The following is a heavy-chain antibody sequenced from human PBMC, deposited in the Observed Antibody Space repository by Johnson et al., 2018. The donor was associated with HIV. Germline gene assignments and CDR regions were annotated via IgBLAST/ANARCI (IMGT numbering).Heavy chain of an antibody. CDR1: GFTFSSYG. Sequence: VQLVESGGGVVQPGRSLRLSCAASGFTFSSYGMHWVRQAPGKGLEWMANIKQDGSEKYYVDSVKGRFTISRDNAKNSLYVQMNSLRAEDTAVYYCAKGGWGGENSDHYAFDIWGQGTMVIVSS. D-gene: IGHD3-16*01. CDR3: AKGGWGGENSDHYAFDI. CDR2: IKQDGSEK. V-gene: IGHV3-7*05. J-gene: IGHJ3*02.